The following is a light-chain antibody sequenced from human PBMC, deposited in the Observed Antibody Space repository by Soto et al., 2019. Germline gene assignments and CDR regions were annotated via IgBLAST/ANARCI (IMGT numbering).Light chain of an antibody. CDR2: AAS. V-gene: IGKV1-9*01. CDR1: QGIGSY. CDR3: QQLSTYPST. Sequence: IQLTQSPSSLSASVGDRVTITCRASQGIGSYLAWYQQKPGEAPKLLIFAASTLQSGVPSRFSGSGSGTDFTLTISSLQAEDFATYYCQQLSTYPSTFGGGTKGGYQ. J-gene: IGKJ4*01.